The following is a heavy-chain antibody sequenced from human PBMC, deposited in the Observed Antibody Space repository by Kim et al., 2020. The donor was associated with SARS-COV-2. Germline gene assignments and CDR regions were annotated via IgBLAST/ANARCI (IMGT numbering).Heavy chain of an antibody. V-gene: IGHV3-48*03. J-gene: IGHJ4*02. Sequence: VKGRFTISRDNDKNSLYLQMNSLRAEDTAVYYCARDGAQYYYGSGSYFDYWGQGTLVTVSS. CDR3: ARDGAQYYYGSGSYFDY. D-gene: IGHD3-10*01.